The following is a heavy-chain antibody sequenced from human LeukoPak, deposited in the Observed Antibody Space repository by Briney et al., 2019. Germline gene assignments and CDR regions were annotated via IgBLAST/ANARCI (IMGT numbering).Heavy chain of an antibody. CDR1: GGTFSSYA. Sequence: SVKVSCKASGGTFSSYAISWVRQAPGQGLEWMGGIIPIFGTANYAQKFQGRVTITADESTSTAYMELSSPRSEDTAVYYCARMHIVVVTASPPGAFDIWGQGTMVTVSS. CDR3: ARMHIVVVTASPPGAFDI. J-gene: IGHJ3*02. CDR2: IIPIFGTA. D-gene: IGHD2-21*02. V-gene: IGHV1-69*13.